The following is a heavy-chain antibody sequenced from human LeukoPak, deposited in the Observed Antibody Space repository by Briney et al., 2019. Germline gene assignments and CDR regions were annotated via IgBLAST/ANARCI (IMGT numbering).Heavy chain of an antibody. D-gene: IGHD6-19*01. CDR3: ARAPTPIIAVAGSFDY. CDR1: GDSVSNNSAA. J-gene: IGHJ4*02. CDR2: TYYRSKWYN. Sequence: SQTLSLTCAISGDSVSNNSAAWDWIRQSPPRGLEWLGRTYYRSKWYNDYAVSVKSRITINPDTPKNQFSLQVNSVTPEDTAVYYCARAPTPIIAVAGSFDYWGQGTLVTVSS. V-gene: IGHV6-1*01.